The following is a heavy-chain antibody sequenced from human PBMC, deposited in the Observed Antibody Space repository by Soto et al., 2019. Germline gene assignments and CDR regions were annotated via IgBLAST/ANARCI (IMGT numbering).Heavy chain of an antibody. CDR1: GGSFSGYY. CDR2: INHSGST. Sequence: PSETLSLTCAVYGGSFSGYYWSWIRQPPGKGLEWIGEINHSGSTNYNPSLKSRVTISVDTSKNQFSLKLSSVTAADTAAYYCARGIWFGELFGDYYYYGMDVLGQGTTVT. CDR3: ARGIWFGELFGDYYYYGMDV. J-gene: IGHJ6*02. V-gene: IGHV4-34*01. D-gene: IGHD3-10*01.